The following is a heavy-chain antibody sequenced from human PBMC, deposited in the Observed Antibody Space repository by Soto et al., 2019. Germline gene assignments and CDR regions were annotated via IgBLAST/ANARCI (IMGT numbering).Heavy chain of an antibody. J-gene: IGHJ4*02. CDR2: IYYSGST. CDR1: GGSISSSSYY. D-gene: IGHD4-17*01. Sequence: PSETLSLTCTVSGGSISSSSYYWGWIRQPPGKGLEWIGSIYYSGSTYYNPSLKSRVTISVDTSKNQFSLKLSSVTAADTAVYYCARQATVGNYFDYWGQGTLVTVSS. V-gene: IGHV4-39*01. CDR3: ARQATVGNYFDY.